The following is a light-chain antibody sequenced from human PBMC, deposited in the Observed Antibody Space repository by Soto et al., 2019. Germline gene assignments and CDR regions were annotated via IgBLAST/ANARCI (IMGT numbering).Light chain of an antibody. CDR3: TSYTRNSTDV. J-gene: IGLJ1*01. CDR1: SSDVGAYNY. Sequence: QSALTQPASVSASPGQSITISCTGTSSDVGAYNYVSWYQQHPGKAPKLMIYEVTNRPSGVSNRFSGSKSGNTASLTISGLQAEDEADYYCTSYTRNSTDVFGTGTKLTVL. V-gene: IGLV2-14*01. CDR2: EVT.